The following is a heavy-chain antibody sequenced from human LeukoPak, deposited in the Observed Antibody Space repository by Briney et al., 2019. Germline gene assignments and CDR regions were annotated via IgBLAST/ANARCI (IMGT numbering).Heavy chain of an antibody. CDR2: IYHSGGT. Sequence: KPSETLSLTCAVSGDSINSFDWWSWVRQSPARGLEWIGEIYHSGGTNYNPSLKSRVTISIDKSKNQLSLKLTSVTAADTAVYFCVGNGYYALDSWGQGTLVTVAS. D-gene: IGHD2/OR15-2a*01. J-gene: IGHJ4*02. CDR3: VGNGYYALDS. V-gene: IGHV4-4*02. CDR1: GDSINSFDW.